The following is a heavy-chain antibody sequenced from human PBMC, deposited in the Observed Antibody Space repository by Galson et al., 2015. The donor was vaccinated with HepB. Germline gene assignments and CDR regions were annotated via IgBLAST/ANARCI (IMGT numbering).Heavy chain of an antibody. Sequence: SLRLSCAASGFTFSSYAMHWVRQAPGKGLEWVAVISYDGSNKYYADSVKGRFTISRDNSKNTLYLQMNSLRAEDTAVYYCARDTGIAVAGADAFDIWGQGTMVTVSS. CDR3: ARDTGIAVAGADAFDI. CDR2: ISYDGSNK. CDR1: GFTFSSYA. D-gene: IGHD6-19*01. J-gene: IGHJ3*02. V-gene: IGHV3-30*04.